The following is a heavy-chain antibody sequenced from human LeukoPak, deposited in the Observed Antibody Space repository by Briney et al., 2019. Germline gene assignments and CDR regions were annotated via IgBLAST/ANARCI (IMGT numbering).Heavy chain of an antibody. CDR3: ARDGGANYYDSSGFFDY. Sequence: GASVKVSCKASGYTFTSYYMHWVRQAPGQGLEWMGIINPSGGSTSYAQKFQGRVTMTRDTSTSTVYMELSSLRSEDTAVYYCARDGGANYYDSSGFFDYWGQGTLVTVSS. D-gene: IGHD3-22*01. V-gene: IGHV1-46*01. CDR2: INPSGGST. CDR1: GYTFTSYY. J-gene: IGHJ4*02.